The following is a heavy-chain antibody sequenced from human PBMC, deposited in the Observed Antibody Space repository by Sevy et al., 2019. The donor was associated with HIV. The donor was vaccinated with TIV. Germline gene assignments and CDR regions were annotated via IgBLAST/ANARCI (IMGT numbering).Heavy chain of an antibody. V-gene: IGHV3-53*01. CDR3: ARVLFGGWGRLRHFDY. Sequence: GGSLRLPCAASGFTFSSYAMSWVRQAPGKGLEWVSVIYSGGSTYYADSVKGRFTISRDNSKNTLYLQMNSLRAEDTAVYYCARVLFGGWGRLRHFDYWGQGTLVTVSS. D-gene: IGHD3-10*02. J-gene: IGHJ4*02. CDR1: GFTFSSYA. CDR2: IYSGGST.